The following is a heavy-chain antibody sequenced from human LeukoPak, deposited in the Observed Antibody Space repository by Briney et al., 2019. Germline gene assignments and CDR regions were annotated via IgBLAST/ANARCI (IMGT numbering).Heavy chain of an antibody. CDR1: GFTFSSYA. CDR3: AKGAPSGYYDIAFDI. J-gene: IGHJ3*02. Sequence: GGSLRLSCAASGFTFSSYAMHWVRQAPGKGLEWVAVISYDGSNKYYADSVKGRFTISRDNSKNTLYLQMNSLRAEDTAVYYCAKGAPSGYYDIAFDIWGQGTMVTVSS. D-gene: IGHD3-22*01. CDR2: ISYDGSNK. V-gene: IGHV3-30*04.